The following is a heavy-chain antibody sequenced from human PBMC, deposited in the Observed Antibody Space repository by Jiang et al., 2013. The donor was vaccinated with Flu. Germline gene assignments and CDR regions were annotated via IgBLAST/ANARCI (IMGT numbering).Heavy chain of an antibody. J-gene: IGHJ4*02. CDR3: ARMRHDYGDYRFDY. CDR1: GFSLSTSGMC. D-gene: IGHD4-17*01. Sequence: KPTQTLTLTCTFSGFSLSTSGMCVSWIRQPPGKALEWLALIDWDDDKYYSTSLKTRLTISRDTSKNQVVLTMTNMDPVDTATYYCARMRHDYGDYRFDYWGQGTLVTVSS. V-gene: IGHV2-70*01. CDR2: IDWDDDK.